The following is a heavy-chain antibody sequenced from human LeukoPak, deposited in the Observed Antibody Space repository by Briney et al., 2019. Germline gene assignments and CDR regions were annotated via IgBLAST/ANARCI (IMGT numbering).Heavy chain of an antibody. D-gene: IGHD3-22*01. CDR1: GFTFSSYG. CDR3: AKDLYDSPFDY. Sequence: GGSLRLSCAAFGFTFSSYGMHWVRQAPGRGLEWMAFIQYDGSNKFYADSVKGRFTISRDNSKNTLYLQMNSLRAEDTAVYYCAKDLYDSPFDYWGQGTLVTVSS. J-gene: IGHJ4*02. CDR2: IQYDGSNK. V-gene: IGHV3-30*02.